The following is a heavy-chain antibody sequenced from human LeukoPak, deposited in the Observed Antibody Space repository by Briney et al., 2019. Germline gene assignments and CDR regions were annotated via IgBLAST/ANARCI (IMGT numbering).Heavy chain of an antibody. CDR3: ARGPPYYYGSGSSLRGAFDI. J-gene: IGHJ3*02. CDR1: GFTFDDYG. V-gene: IGHV3-20*04. CDR2: INWNGGST. Sequence: GGSLRLSCAASGFTFDDYGMSWVRQAPGKGLEWVSGINWNGGSTGYADSVKGRFTISRDNAKNSLYLQMNSLRAEDTALYYCARGPPYYYGSGSSLRGAFDIWGQGTMVTVSS. D-gene: IGHD3-10*01.